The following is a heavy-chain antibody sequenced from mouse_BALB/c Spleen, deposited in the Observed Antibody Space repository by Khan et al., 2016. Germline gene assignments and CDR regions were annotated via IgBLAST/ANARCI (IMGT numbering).Heavy chain of an antibody. CDR1: GYSITSDYA. Sequence: VQLKESGPGLVKPSQSLSLTCTVTGYSITSDYAWNWIRQFPGNKLEWMGYISYSGSTSYNPSLKSRISITRDTSKTQIFLRLNSVTTEETATYYCAEDLGWFAYWGQGTLVTVSA. CDR2: ISYSGST. J-gene: IGHJ3*01. D-gene: IGHD4-1*01. V-gene: IGHV3-2*02. CDR3: AEDLGWFAY.